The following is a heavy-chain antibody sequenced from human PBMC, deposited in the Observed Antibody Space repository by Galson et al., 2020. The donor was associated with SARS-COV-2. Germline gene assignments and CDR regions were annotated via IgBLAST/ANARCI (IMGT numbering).Heavy chain of an antibody. CDR1: GYTFTSYD. Sequence: ASVKVSCKASGYTFTSYDISWVRQAPGQGLEWMGWISVYDGNTNYAQKVQGRVTMTTDTSTSTAYMELRSLRSDDTAMYYCARTGQADYWGQGTLVTVSS. CDR3: ARTGQADY. J-gene: IGHJ4*02. CDR2: ISVYDGNT. V-gene: IGHV1-18*01.